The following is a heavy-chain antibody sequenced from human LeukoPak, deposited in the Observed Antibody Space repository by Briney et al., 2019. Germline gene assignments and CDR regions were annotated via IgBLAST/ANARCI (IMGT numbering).Heavy chain of an antibody. V-gene: IGHV3-23*01. J-gene: IGHJ2*01. D-gene: IGHD4-23*01. Sequence: GGSLRLSCAASGFTFTRYAMNWVRQAPGKGLEWVSAISGSGFSTYYADSVKGRFTISRDNSKNTLYLQVNSLRAEDTAVYYCAKDRDYGGNSGGCFDLWGRGTLVTVSS. CDR2: ISGSGFST. CDR1: GFTFTRYA. CDR3: AKDRDYGGNSGGCFDL.